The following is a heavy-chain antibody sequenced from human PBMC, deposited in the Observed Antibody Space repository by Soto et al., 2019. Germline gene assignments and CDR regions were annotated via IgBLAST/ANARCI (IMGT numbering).Heavy chain of an antibody. D-gene: IGHD1-20*01. CDR1: GGPISSYY. J-gene: IGHJ6*02. Sequence: SETLSLTCTVSGGPISSYYWCWIRQPPGKGLEWIGYIYYSGSTNYNPSLKSRVTISVDTSKNQFSLKLSSVTAADTAVYYCASAVSVDYYYYGMDVWGQGTTVTVSS. CDR3: ASAVSVDYYYYGMDV. CDR2: IYYSGST. V-gene: IGHV4-59*01.